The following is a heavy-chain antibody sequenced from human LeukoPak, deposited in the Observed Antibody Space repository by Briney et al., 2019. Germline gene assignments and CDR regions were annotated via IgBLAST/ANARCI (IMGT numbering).Heavy chain of an antibody. D-gene: IGHD3-3*01. CDR2: ISGSGGST. V-gene: IGHV3-23*01. CDR3: AKVGTIFGVVKARAFDI. J-gene: IGHJ3*02. CDR1: GFTFSNYE. Sequence: GGSLRLSCAASGFTFSNYEMNWFRQPPGKGLEWVSAISGSGGSTYYADSVKGRFTISRDNSKNTLYLQMNSLGAEDTAVYYCAKVGTIFGVVKARAFDIWGQGTMVTVSS.